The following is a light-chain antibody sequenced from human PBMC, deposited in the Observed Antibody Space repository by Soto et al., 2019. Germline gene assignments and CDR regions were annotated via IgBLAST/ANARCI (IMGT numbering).Light chain of an antibody. CDR3: TQAKRFPYT. J-gene: IGKJ2*01. CDR1: QSISVW. CDR2: VAS. V-gene: IGKV1-12*01. Sequence: DIQMTQSPSTLSASVGDRVTITCRSSQSISVWLAWYQQKAGKAPNLLIYVASNLQSGVPSRFSGSGSGTDFTLTISSLQPEDFATYYCTQAKRFPYTFGQGTKVDIK.